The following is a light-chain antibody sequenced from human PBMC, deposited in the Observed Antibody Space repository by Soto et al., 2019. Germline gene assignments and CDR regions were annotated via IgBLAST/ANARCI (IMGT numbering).Light chain of an antibody. CDR1: SSDVGGYNY. J-gene: IGLJ1*01. Sequence: QSALTQPASVSGSPGQSITISCTGTSSDVGGYNYVSWYQQHPGKAPKLMIYDVSNRPSGVSNRFSGSKSGNTASLTISGLQAQYEADYYCSSYTSSSTRVFGTGTKVTVL. CDR3: SSYTSSSTRV. CDR2: DVS. V-gene: IGLV2-14*01.